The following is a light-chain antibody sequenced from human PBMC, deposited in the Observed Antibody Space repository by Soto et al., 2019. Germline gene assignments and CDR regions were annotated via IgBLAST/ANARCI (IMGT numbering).Light chain of an antibody. J-gene: IGLJ3*02. CDR3: SSYTTTSTLRV. CDR2: EVS. CDR1: SSDVGGYDY. V-gene: IGLV2-14*01. Sequence: QSALTQPASVSGSPGQSITISCTGTSSDVGGYDYVSWYQLHPGKAPKLMVFEVSNRPSGVSIRFSGSKSANTASLTISGLQAEDEADYYCSSYTTTSTLRVFGGGTKLTVL.